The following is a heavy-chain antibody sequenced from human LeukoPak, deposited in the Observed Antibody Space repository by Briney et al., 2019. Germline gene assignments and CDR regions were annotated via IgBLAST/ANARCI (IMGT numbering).Heavy chain of an antibody. Sequence: GGSLRLSCAASGFTFSSYAMSWVRQAPGKGLEWVSGVSGSGDSTYYADSVKGRFTISRDNSKNTLYLQMNSLRAEDTAVYYCAKTLTMILVLRGGFDYWGQGTLVTVSS. V-gene: IGHV3-23*01. D-gene: IGHD3-22*01. CDR2: VSGSGDST. CDR3: AKTLTMILVLRGGFDY. J-gene: IGHJ4*02. CDR1: GFTFSSYA.